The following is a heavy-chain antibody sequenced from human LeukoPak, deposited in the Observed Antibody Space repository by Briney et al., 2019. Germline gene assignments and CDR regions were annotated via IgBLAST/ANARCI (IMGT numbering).Heavy chain of an antibody. Sequence: SETLSLTCTVSGGSISSSSYYWGWIRQPPGKGLEWIGSIYYSGSTYYNPSLKSRVTISVDTSKNQFSLKLSSVTAADTAVYYCARSLLVFGYFDYWGQGTLVTVSS. J-gene: IGHJ4*02. V-gene: IGHV4-39*07. CDR3: ARSLLVFGYFDY. D-gene: IGHD3-3*01. CDR2: IYYSGST. CDR1: GGSISSSSYY.